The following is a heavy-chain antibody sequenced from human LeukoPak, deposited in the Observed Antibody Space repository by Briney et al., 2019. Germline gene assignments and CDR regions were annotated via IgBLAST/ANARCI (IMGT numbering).Heavy chain of an antibody. D-gene: IGHD3-22*01. CDR2: IYHSGST. V-gene: IGHV4-39*07. Sequence: SETLSLTCTVSGGSISSSSYYWGWIRQPPGKGLEWIGGIYHSGSTDYNPSVESRVTVSVDTSKNQLSLKLSSVTVADTAVYYCARDRRHDTDGYYYNWFDPWGQGTLVTVSS. CDR3: ARDRRHDTDGYYYNWFDP. CDR1: GGSISSSSYY. J-gene: IGHJ5*02.